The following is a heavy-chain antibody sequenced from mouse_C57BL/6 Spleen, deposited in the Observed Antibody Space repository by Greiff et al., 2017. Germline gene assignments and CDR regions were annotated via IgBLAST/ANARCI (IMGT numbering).Heavy chain of an antibody. CDR2: ISSGGSYT. Sequence: EVQLQESGGDLVKPGGSLKLSCAASGFTFSSYGMSWVRQTPDKRLEWVATISSGGSYTYYPDSVKGRFTISRDNAKNTLYLQMSSLKSEDTAMYYCAVYYGYDEGAMDYWGQGTSVTVSS. V-gene: IGHV5-6*01. D-gene: IGHD2-2*01. J-gene: IGHJ4*01. CDR1: GFTFSSYG. CDR3: AVYYGYDEGAMDY.